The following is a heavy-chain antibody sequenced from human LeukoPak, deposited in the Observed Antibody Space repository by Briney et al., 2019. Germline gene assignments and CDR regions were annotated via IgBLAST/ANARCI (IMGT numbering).Heavy chain of an antibody. Sequence: ASVKVSCKASGGTFSGYAISWVRQAPGQGLEWMGGIIPIFGTANYAQKFQGRVTITADKSTSTAYMELSSLRSEDTAVYYCARGPKKTTYYYDSSGYYGQDYWGQGTLVTVSS. CDR2: IIPIFGTA. CDR1: GGTFSGYA. J-gene: IGHJ4*02. V-gene: IGHV1-69*06. D-gene: IGHD3-22*01. CDR3: ARGPKKTTYYYDSSGYYGQDY.